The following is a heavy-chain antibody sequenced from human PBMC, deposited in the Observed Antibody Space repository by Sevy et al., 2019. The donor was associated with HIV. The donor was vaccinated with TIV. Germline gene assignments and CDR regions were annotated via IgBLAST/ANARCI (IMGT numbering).Heavy chain of an antibody. D-gene: IGHD5-18*01. V-gene: IGHV3-7*01. CDR2: IKQGGNEK. Sequence: GESLKISCAASGFTFTNHWMNWVRQAPGRGLEWVANIKQGGNEKYYLDSVRGRFTLSRDNAKNSVSLQMNSLRAEDTAIYYCARGGPLVDAALIPWGLDVWGQGTTVTVSS. CDR3: ARGGPLVDAALIPWGLDV. J-gene: IGHJ6*02. CDR1: GFTFTNHW.